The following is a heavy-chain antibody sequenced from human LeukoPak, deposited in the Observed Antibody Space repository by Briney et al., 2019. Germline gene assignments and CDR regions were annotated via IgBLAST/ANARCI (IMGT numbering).Heavy chain of an antibody. J-gene: IGHJ4*02. CDR2: IYTSGST. CDR1: GGSISSYY. CDR3: ARGGSSWQSFDY. Sequence: SETLSLTCTVSGGSISSYYWSWIRQAAGKGLQWIGRIYTSGSTDYNPSLKTRLTMSVDTSKNQFSLKLSSVTVADTAVYYCARGGSSWQSFDYWGQGTLVTVSS. D-gene: IGHD6-13*01. V-gene: IGHV4-4*07.